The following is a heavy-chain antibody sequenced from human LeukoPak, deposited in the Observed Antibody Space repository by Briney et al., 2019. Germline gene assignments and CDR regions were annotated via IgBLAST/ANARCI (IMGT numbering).Heavy chain of an antibody. V-gene: IGHV3-30-3*01. D-gene: IGHD6-13*01. J-gene: IGHJ4*02. CDR3: AQGVPGIAAAGVFDY. Sequence: SGGSLRLSCAASGFTFSSYATHWVRQAPGKGLEWVAVISYDGSNKYYADSVKGRFTISRDNSKNTLYLQMNSLRADDTAVYYCAQGVPGIAAAGVFDYWGQGTLVTVSS. CDR1: GFTFSSYA. CDR2: ISYDGSNK.